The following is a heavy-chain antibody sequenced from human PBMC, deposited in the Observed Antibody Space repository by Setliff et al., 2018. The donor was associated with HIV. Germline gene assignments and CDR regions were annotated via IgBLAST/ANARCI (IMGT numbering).Heavy chain of an antibody. D-gene: IGHD6-25*01. CDR1: GYTFIGYY. CDR2: INPNSGGT. J-gene: IGHJ6*03. CDR3: ARGGAAVHYYYMDV. V-gene: IGHV1-2*02. Sequence: ASVKVSCKATGYTFIGYYMHWVRQAPGQGLEWMGWINPNSGGTNYAQKFQGRVTMTRDTSINTAYMELSRLRSDDTAVYYCARGGAAVHYYYMDVWGKGTTVTVSS.